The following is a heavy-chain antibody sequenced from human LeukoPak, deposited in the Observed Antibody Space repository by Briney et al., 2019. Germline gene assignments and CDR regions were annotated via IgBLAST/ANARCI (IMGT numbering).Heavy chain of an antibody. CDR2: IYYSVTT. V-gene: IGHV4-39*07. J-gene: IGHJ3*02. D-gene: IGHD5-12*01. Sequence: SETLSLTCTVSGGSISSSDYYWGWIRQPPGKGLEWIGSIYYSVTTYYNPSLKSRVTISVDTSKNQFSLKLNSVTAADTAVYYCARVNWSGYDFRGAFDIWGQGKTVTVSS. CDR1: GGSISSSDYY. CDR3: ARVNWSGYDFRGAFDI.